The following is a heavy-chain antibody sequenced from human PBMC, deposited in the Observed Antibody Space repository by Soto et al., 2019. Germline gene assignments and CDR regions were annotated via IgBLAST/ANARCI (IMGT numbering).Heavy chain of an antibody. V-gene: IGHV4-39*01. CDR2: IYYSGST. D-gene: IGHD2-15*01. Sequence: QLQLQESGPGLVKPSETLSLTCTVSGGSISSSSYYWGWIRQPPGKGLEWIGSIYYSGSTYYNPSLKSRVTISVGTSKNQFSLKLSSVTAADTAVYYCASVSRGYCSGGSCYSFDYWGQGTLVTVSS. CDR3: ASVSRGYCSGGSCYSFDY. CDR1: GGSISSSSYY. J-gene: IGHJ4*02.